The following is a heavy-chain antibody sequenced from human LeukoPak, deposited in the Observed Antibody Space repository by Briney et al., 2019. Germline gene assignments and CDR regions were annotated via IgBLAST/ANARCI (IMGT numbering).Heavy chain of an antibody. D-gene: IGHD1-1*01. Sequence: GRSLRLSCAASGFTFSNYDMHWVRQAPGKGLEWVAVISYDGTNKYYADSVKGRFTISRDNSKNTLYLQMNSLRAEDTAVYYCAKEVQVERRKDGFDIWGQGTMVTVSS. CDR1: GFTFSNYD. J-gene: IGHJ3*02. CDR3: AKEVQVERRKDGFDI. CDR2: ISYDGTNK. V-gene: IGHV3-30*18.